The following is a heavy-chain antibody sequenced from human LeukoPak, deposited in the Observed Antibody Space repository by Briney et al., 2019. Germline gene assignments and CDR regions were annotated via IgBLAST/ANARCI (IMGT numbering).Heavy chain of an antibody. Sequence: KPSETLSLTCTVSGGSISSYYWSWIRQPPGKGLEWIGYIYYSGSTNYNPSLKSRVTISVDTSKNQFSLKLSSVTAADTAVYYCAKDGLQYPYVYGMDVWGQGTTVTVSS. CDR1: GGSISSYY. D-gene: IGHD4-11*01. J-gene: IGHJ6*02. V-gene: IGHV4-59*12. CDR2: IYYSGST. CDR3: AKDGLQYPYVYGMDV.